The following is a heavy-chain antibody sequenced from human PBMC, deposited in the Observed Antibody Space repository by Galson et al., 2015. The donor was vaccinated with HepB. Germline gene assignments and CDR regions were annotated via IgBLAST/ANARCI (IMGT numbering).Heavy chain of an antibody. V-gene: IGHV3-11*01. CDR3: ARGRKVVGYMDV. CDR2: ISSSGSTI. D-gene: IGHD2-15*01. J-gene: IGHJ6*03. Sequence: SLRLSCAASGFTFSDYYMSWTRQAPGKGLEWVSYISSSGSTIYYADSVMGRFTISRDNAKNSLYLQMNSLRAEDTAVYYCARGRKVVGYMDVWGKGTTVTVSS. CDR1: GFTFSDYY.